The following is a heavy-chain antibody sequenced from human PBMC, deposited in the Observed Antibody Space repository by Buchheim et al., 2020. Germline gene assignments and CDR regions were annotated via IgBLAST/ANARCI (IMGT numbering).Heavy chain of an antibody. J-gene: IGHJ5*02. CDR1: GASINNYY. Sequence: QVQLQESGPGLVEPSETLSLTCTVSGASINNYYCTWIRQPPGKGLEWIGYKYYTGNTNYNPSLKSRVTISIDSSKQQFSLNLSSLTAADTAVYYCATFRYSYGFHGSWGQGAL. CDR3: ATFRYSYGFHGS. V-gene: IGHV4-59*01. D-gene: IGHD5-18*01. CDR2: KYYTGNT.